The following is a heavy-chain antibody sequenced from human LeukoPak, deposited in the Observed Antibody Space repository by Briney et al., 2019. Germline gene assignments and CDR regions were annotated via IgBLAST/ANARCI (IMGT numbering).Heavy chain of an antibody. J-gene: IGHJ5*02. D-gene: IGHD3-22*01. Sequence: SVKVSCKASGGTFSSYAISWVRQAPGQGLEWMGGIIPIFGTANYAQKFQGRVTITADKSTSTAYMELSSLRSEDTAVYYCATAYNYYDSSGYSPGGFDPWGQGTLVTVSS. CDR1: GGTFSSYA. CDR2: IIPIFGTA. V-gene: IGHV1-69*06. CDR3: ATAYNYYDSSGYSPGGFDP.